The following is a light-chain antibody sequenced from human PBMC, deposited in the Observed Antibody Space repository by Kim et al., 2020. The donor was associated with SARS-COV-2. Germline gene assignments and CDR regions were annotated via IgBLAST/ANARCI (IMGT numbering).Light chain of an antibody. V-gene: IGLV2-8*01. CDR3: SSYAGTDNLL. Sequence: GQSVTLSCTGTSSDVGGYNDVSWYQQHPGKAPQLIIYEVTKRPSGFPGRFSGSKSGNAASLTVSGLQAEDEDDYYCSSYAGTDNLLFGGGTKVTVL. J-gene: IGLJ3*02. CDR1: SSDVGGYND. CDR2: EVT.